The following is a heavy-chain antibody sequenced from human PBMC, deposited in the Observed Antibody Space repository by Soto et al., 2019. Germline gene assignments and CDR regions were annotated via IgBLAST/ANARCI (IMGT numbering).Heavy chain of an antibody. Sequence: QVHLQQWGAGLLKPSETLSLTCAVYDGSLSDNYYTWTRQSPGKGLEWIGEIHPSGSTFYNPSLQTRVTLSPPTSTQHFSLNLISVTAADTGEYYCSTGRDAYKGGRTWGQGTLVTVSS. V-gene: IGHV4-34*02. CDR1: DGSLSDNY. D-gene: IGHD1-1*01. J-gene: IGHJ5*02. CDR3: STGRDAYKGGRT. CDR2: IHPSGST.